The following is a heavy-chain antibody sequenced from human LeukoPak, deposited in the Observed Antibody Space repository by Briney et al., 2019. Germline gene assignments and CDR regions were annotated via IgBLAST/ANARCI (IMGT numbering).Heavy chain of an antibody. D-gene: IGHD6-19*01. J-gene: IGHJ4*02. CDR2: IRSKANSYAT. CDR1: GFTFSGSA. Sequence: PGGSLRLSCAASGFTFSGSAMHWVRQASGKGLEWVGRIRSKANSYATAYAASVKGRFTISRDDSKNTAYLQMNSLKTEDTAVYYCTRQWLVPYYFDYWGQGTLVTVSS. CDR3: TRQWLVPYYFDY. V-gene: IGHV3-73*01.